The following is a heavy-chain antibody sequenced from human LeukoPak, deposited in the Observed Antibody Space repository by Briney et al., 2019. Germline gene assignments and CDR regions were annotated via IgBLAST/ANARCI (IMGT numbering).Heavy chain of an antibody. CDR2: IKHSGST. CDR3: TVVVVAATWTLIDY. Sequence: SETLSLTCAVYGGSFSGYYWSWIRQPPGKGLEWIGEIKHSGSTNYNPSLKSRVTISVDTPKNQFSLKLSSVTGADTAVYYCTVVVVAATWTLIDYWGQGTLVTVSS. J-gene: IGHJ4*02. CDR1: GGSFSGYY. V-gene: IGHV4-34*01. D-gene: IGHD2-15*01.